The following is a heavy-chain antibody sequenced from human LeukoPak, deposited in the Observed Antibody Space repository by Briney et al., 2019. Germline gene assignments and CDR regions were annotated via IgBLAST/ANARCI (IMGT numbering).Heavy chain of an antibody. Sequence: GGSLRLSCAASGFPFSSHWLSWFRQAPGKGLEWVSSISGGGGSTYYAASVKGRFTISRDNSKNTLYLQMNSLRVEDTAIYYCAKEGSSSSELFYSYYYMDVWGKGTAVTVSS. V-gene: IGHV3-23*01. J-gene: IGHJ6*03. CDR2: ISGGGGST. CDR3: AKEGSSSSELFYSYYYMDV. CDR1: GFPFSSHW. D-gene: IGHD6-6*01.